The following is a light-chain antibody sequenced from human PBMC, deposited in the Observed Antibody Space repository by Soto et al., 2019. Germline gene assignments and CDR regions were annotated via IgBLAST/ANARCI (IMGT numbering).Light chain of an antibody. CDR2: GNN. CDR1: SSNLGAPYD. CDR3: NSHTSGDFRV. J-gene: IGLJ1*01. V-gene: IGLV1-40*01. Sequence: QSALTQPPSVSGAPGQTVIISCSGSSSNLGAPYDVNWFRQLPGTVPRLLIYGNNNRPSGVPDRFSGSKSGTSASLAITGLQAEDEADYYCNSHTSGDFRVFGTGTKLTVL.